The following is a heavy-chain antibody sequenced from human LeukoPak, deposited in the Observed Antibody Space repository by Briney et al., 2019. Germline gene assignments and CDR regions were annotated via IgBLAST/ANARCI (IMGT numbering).Heavy chain of an antibody. J-gene: IGHJ3*02. V-gene: IGHV3-11*01. CDR1: GFTFSDYY. D-gene: IGHD3-3*01. CDR2: ISSSGSTI. CDR3: ARDGIFGVVIIGDDAFDI. Sequence: GGSLRLSCAASGFTFSDYYMSWIRQAPGKGLEWVSYISSSGSTIYYADSVKGRFTISRDNAKNSLYLQTNSLRAEDTAVYYCARDGIFGVVIIGDDAFDIWGQGTMVTVSS.